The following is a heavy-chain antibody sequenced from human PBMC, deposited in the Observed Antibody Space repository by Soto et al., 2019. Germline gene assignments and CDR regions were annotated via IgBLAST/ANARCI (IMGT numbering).Heavy chain of an antibody. CDR3: ARGEDYYGMEV. Sequence: PSETLSLTCAVYGGSFSGYYWSWIRQPPGKGLEWIGEINHSGSTNYNPSLKSRVTISVDTSKNQFSLKLSSVTAADTAVYYCARGEDYYGMEVWGQGTTVTVSS. CDR2: INHSGST. V-gene: IGHV4-34*01. CDR1: GGSFSGYY. J-gene: IGHJ6*02.